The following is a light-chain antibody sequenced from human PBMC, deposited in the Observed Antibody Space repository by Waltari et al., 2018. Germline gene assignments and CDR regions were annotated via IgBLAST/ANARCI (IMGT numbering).Light chain of an antibody. J-gene: IGLJ2*01. CDR3: QSTDSSAVYVV. V-gene: IGLV3-25*03. CDR1: ALPNRY. Sequence: SYELTQPPSVSVSPGQTARITCSGDALPNRYAYWYPQKPGRAPILLIYKDTGRPSRIPGRFSGATSGTTVTLTITGVQAEDEADYYCQSTDSSAVYVVFGGGTKLTVL. CDR2: KDT.